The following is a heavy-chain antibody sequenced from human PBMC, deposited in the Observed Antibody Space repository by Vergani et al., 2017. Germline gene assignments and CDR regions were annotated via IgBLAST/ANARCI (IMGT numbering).Heavy chain of an antibody. V-gene: IGHV4-59*01. D-gene: IGHD4-17*01. J-gene: IGHJ6*02. CDR1: GGSISSYY. CDR2: IYYSGST. CDR3: ARDGTTVNPPYYYYGMDV. Sequence: QVQLQESGPGLVKPSETLSLTCTVSGGSISSYYWSWIRQPPGKGLEWIGYIYYSGSTNYNPSLKSRVTISVDTSKNQFSLKLSSVTAADTAVYYCARDGTTVNPPYYYYGMDVWGQGTTVTVSS.